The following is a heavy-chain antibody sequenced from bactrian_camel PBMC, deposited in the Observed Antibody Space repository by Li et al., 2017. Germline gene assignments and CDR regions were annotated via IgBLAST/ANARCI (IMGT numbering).Heavy chain of an antibody. D-gene: IGHD6*01. Sequence: HVQLVESGGGSVQAGGSLRLSCKVSGHSRGSNCVGWYRLPPGRAPAEREGIAAIRRDGGETWYAASVKGRFTISRDNLQMNSLKTEDTVMYYCTRDRGLAVPAGSFDYWAQGTQVTVS. V-gene: IGHV3S45*01. CDR3: TRDRGLAVPAGSFDY. CDR2: IRRDGGET. CDR1: GHSRGSNC. J-gene: IGHJ6*01.